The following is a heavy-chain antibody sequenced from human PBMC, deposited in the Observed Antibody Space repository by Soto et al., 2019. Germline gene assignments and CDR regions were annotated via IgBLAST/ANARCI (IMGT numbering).Heavy chain of an antibody. V-gene: IGHV3-23*01. D-gene: IGHD2-2*01. CDR1: GFTFSPYP. J-gene: IGHJ4*02. CDR3: AKDKGGRYCSRTSCLYSFDY. Sequence: EVQLLESGGGLVQPGGSLRLSCTASGFTFSPYPMSWARRAPGKGLEGVSTISDSGSTYYADSGKGRSTISRDNSKNTLYLEMNSLRAEDTAVYYCAKDKGGRYCSRTSCLYSFDYWGQGTLVTVSS. CDR2: ISDSGST.